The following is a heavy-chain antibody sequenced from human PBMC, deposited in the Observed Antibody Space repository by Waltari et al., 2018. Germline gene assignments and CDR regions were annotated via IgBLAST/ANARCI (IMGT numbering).Heavy chain of an antibody. CDR1: GFSFSSNW. CDR3: ARAYH. V-gene: IGHV3-7*02. CDR2: IKQDGSEE. J-gene: IGHJ5*02. Sequence: EVQLVESGGGSVRPGGSLRLSCAASGFSFSSNWMSWVRQAPGKGLEWVASIKQDGSEEYYVDSVKGRFTISRDNAKNSLYLQMNNLRVEDTAIYYCARAYHWGQGTLVTVSS.